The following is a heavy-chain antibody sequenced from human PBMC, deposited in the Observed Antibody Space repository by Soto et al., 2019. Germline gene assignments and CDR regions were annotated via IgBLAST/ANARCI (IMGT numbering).Heavy chain of an antibody. CDR2: VSPGSRYP. D-gene: IGHD2-15*01. J-gene: IGHJ5*02. CDR3: VRGGGGGLFDP. CDR1: GFTFDDSY. Sequence: QVQLVESGGGLVPPGGSLRLSCAGSGFTFDDSYMSWIRQAPGKGLEWLSYVSPGSRYPAYADSVKGRFTISRDNAKRSLYLQMMSLTAEDTAIYYCVRGGGGGLFDPWGQGTMVTVSS. V-gene: IGHV3-11*06.